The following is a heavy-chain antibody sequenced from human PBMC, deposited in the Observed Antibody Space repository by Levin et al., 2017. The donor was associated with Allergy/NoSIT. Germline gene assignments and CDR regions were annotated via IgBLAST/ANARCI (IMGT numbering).Heavy chain of an antibody. D-gene: IGHD6-19*01. CDR3: ARGRTSGRSAFDI. J-gene: IGHJ3*02. CDR2: ISSGSGTI. V-gene: IGHV3-48*01. Sequence: AASVKVSCAASGFTFSSYSMNWVRQAPGKGLEWLSYISSGSGTIYYADSVKGRFTISRDNAQNSLYLQMNSLRAEDTAVYYCARGRTSGRSAFDIWGQGTMVTVSS. CDR1: GFTFSSYS.